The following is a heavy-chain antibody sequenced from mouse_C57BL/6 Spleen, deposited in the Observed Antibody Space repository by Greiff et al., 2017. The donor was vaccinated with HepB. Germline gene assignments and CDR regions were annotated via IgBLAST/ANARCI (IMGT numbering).Heavy chain of an antibody. J-gene: IGHJ4*01. Sequence: EVKLVESGGGLVQPGGSLSLSCAASGFTFTDYYMSWVRQPPGKALEWLGFIRNKANGYTTEYSASVKGRFTISRDNSQSILYLQMNALRAEDSATYYCARDRNLGMDYWGQGTSVTVSS. CDR3: ARDRNLGMDY. V-gene: IGHV7-3*01. D-gene: IGHD2-1*01. CDR1: GFTFTDYY. CDR2: IRNKANGYTT.